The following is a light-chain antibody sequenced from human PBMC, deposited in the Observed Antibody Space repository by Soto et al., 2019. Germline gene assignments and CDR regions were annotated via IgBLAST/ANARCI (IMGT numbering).Light chain of an antibody. J-gene: IGLJ2*01. V-gene: IGLV1-40*01. Sequence: QSVLTQPPSVSGAPGQRVTISCTGSSSNIGAGYDIHWYQQLPGTAPKLLIYGNINRPSGVPDRFSGSKSGTSASLAITGLQAADEADYYCQSYDSSLSGSVVFGGGTQLTVL. CDR1: SSNIGAGYD. CDR3: QSYDSSLSGSVV. CDR2: GNI.